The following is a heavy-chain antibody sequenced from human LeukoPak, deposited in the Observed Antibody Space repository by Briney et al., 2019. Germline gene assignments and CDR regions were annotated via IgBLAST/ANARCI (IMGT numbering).Heavy chain of an antibody. V-gene: IGHV3-23*01. CDR1: GGSISSYY. CDR3: AKGVDAGSRTKRYYFDY. J-gene: IGHJ4*02. D-gene: IGHD1-14*01. Sequence: ETLSLTCTVSGGSISSYYWSWVRQAPGKGLEWVSAISGSGGSTYYADSVKGRFTISRDNSKNTLYLQMNSLRAEDTAVYYCAKGVDAGSRTKRYYFDYWGQGTLVTVSS. CDR2: ISGSGGST.